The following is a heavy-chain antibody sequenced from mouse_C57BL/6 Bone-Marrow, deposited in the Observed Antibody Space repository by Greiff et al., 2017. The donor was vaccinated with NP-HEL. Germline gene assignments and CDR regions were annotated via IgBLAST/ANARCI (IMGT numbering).Heavy chain of an antibody. J-gene: IGHJ1*03. V-gene: IGHV1-52*01. CDR1: GYTFTSYW. CDR2: IDPSDSET. Sequence: VQLQQSGAELVRPGSSVKLSCKASGYTFTSYWMHWVKQRPIQGLEWIGNIDPSDSETHYNQKFKDKATLTVDKSSSTAYMQLSSLTSEDSAVYYCARKGANWDPYWYFDVWGTGTTVTVSS. D-gene: IGHD4-1*01. CDR3: ARKGANWDPYWYFDV.